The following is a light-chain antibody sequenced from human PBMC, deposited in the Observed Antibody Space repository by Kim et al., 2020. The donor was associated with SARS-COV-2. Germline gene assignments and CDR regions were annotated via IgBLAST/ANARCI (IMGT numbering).Light chain of an antibody. V-gene: IGLV4-69*01. CDR2: LNSDGSH. J-gene: IGLJ3*02. Sequence: QLVLTQSPSASASLGASVKLTCTLSSGHSNYAIAWHQQQTEKGPRYLMKLNSDGSHKKGDGIPDGFSGYSSGAERYLTISSLQSEDEGDYYCQTWGTGIWVFGGGTKLTVL. CDR1: SGHSNYA. CDR3: QTWGTGIWV.